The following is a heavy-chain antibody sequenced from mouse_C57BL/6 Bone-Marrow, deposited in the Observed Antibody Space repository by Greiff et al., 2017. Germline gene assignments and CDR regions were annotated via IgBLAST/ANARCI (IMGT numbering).Heavy chain of an antibody. CDR2: IDPENGDT. V-gene: IGHV14-4*01. Sequence: EVQLQQSGAELVRPGASVKLSCTASGFNIKDDYMHWVKQRPEQGLEWIGWIDPENGDTEYASKFQGKATITAHTSSNTAYLQLSSLTSDDTAVYYCTSITTVAYYAMDYWGQGTSVTVSS. J-gene: IGHJ4*01. D-gene: IGHD1-1*01. CDR1: GFNIKDDY. CDR3: TSITTVAYYAMDY.